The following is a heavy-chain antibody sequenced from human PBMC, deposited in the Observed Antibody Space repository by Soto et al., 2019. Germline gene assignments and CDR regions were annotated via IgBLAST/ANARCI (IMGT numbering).Heavy chain of an antibody. CDR1: GFRFGVNT. Sequence: QVQLMESGGGVVQPATSLRLSCAGSGFRFGVNTMHWVRQAPGKGLEWVAVIWHDGSDKYYADSVKGRFTISRDNSKNTLYLHINSLRAEDTAVYYCARSEYDSSGYYSNFDYWGRGTMVTVSS. J-gene: IGHJ4*02. CDR3: ARSEYDSSGYYSNFDY. D-gene: IGHD3-22*01. V-gene: IGHV3-33*01. CDR2: IWHDGSDK.